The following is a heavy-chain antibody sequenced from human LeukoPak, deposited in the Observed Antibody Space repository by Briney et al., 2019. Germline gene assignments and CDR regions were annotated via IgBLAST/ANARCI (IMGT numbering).Heavy chain of an antibody. CDR1: GFTFSSYW. D-gene: IGHD5-24*01. V-gene: IGHV3-74*01. Sequence: PGGSLRLSCAASGFTFSSYWMHWVRQAPGKGLLWVSRINSDGSSTSYADSVKGRFTISRDNAKNTLYLQMNSLRAEDTAVYYCASSGYRNFGPFDYWGQGTLVTVSS. CDR3: ASSGYRNFGPFDY. CDR2: INSDGSST. J-gene: IGHJ4*02.